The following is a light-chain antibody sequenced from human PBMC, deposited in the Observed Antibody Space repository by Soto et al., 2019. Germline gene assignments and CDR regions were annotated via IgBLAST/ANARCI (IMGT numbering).Light chain of an antibody. V-gene: IGKV1-39*01. J-gene: IGKJ3*01. Sequence: DIQMTQSPSSLSASVGDRVTITCRASQSISSYLNWYQQKPGKAPKLLIYAASTLQSGVPSRFSGSGSGTDFTLTISSLQPEDFATYYCQQFNSYPRTFGPGTRWIS. CDR3: QQFNSYPRT. CDR2: AAS. CDR1: QSISSY.